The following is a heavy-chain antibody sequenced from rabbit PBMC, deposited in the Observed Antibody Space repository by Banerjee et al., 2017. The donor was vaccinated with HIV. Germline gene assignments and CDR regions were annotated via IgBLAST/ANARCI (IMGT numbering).Heavy chain of an antibody. J-gene: IGHJ4*01. Sequence: QLKESGGGLVQPGGSLKLSCKASGFGFSSYYMNWVRQAPGKGLEWIGYIDPVFGSTYYATWVNGRFTISSHNAQNTLYLQLNSLTAADTATYFCARDLDGVIGWNFGWWGPGTLVTVS. CDR2: IDPVFGST. CDR1: GFGFSSYY. D-gene: IGHD1-1*01. CDR3: ARDLDGVIGWNFGW. V-gene: IGHV1S7*01.